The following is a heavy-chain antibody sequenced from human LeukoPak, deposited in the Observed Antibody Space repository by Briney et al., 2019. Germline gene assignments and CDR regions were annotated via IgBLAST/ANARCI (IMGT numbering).Heavy chain of an antibody. D-gene: IGHD3-16*01. Sequence: SETLSLTCTVPGGSISSYYWSWIRQPAGKGLEWIGRIYTSGSTNYNPSLKSRVTMSVDTSKNQFSLKLSSVTAADTAVYYCALLYDYVWGSCLDYWGQGTLVTVSS. CDR1: GGSISSYY. CDR2: IYTSGST. V-gene: IGHV4-4*07. J-gene: IGHJ4*02. CDR3: ALLYDYVWGSCLDY.